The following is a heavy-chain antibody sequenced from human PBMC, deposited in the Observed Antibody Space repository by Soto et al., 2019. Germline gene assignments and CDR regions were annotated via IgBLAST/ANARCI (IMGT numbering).Heavy chain of an antibody. V-gene: IGHV1-69*12. J-gene: IGHJ4*02. CDR1: GGAFTSYS. CDR3: ASESAGLDY. CDR2: IIPMSGTT. D-gene: IGHD6-13*01. Sequence: QVHLVQSGAEVKKPGSSVKVSCKASGGAFTSYSFHWVRQAPGQGLEWMGGIIPMSGTTNYALKFQGRVTMPADVPTTTASIELSSLRSEGTAIYYCASESAGLDYWGQGNLVTVSS.